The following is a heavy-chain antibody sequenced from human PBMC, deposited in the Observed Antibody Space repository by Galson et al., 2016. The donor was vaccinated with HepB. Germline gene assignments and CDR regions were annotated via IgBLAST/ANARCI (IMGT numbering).Heavy chain of an antibody. CDR3: AGQPVYYSNKNWFDP. Sequence: ETLSLTCAVYGGSFSGSYWSWLRQSPGKGLEWIGEIYHSGTANYNPSLKSRVTMSVATSKSQFSLKLRAVTAADTAVYYCAGQPVYYSNKNWFDPWGQGTLVTVSP. CDR1: GGSFSGSY. J-gene: IGHJ5*02. V-gene: IGHV4-34*01. CDR2: IYHSGTA. D-gene: IGHD4-11*01.